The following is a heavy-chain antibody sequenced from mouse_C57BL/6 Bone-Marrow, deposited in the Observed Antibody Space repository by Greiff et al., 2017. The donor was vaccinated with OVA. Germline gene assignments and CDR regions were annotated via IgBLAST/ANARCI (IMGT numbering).Heavy chain of an antibody. CDR2: IDPENGDT. J-gene: IGHJ4*01. Sequence: VQLQQSGAELVRPGASVKLSCTASGFNIRDDYMHWVKQRPEQGLEWIGWIDPENGDTEYASKFQGKATITADTSSNTAYLQLSSLTSEDTAVYYCTPLVVVSRGDYWGQGTSVTVSS. CDR1: GFNIRDDY. CDR3: TPLVVVSRGDY. V-gene: IGHV14-4*01. D-gene: IGHD1-1*01.